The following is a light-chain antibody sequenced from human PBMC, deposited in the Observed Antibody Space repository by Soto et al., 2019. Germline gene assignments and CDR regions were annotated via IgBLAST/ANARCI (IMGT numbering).Light chain of an antibody. Sequence: EIVLTQSPATLSLSPGERATLSCRACQSIGKYLAWYQQKPGQAPRLLIYDASSRVTGIPARFSGSGSGTDFTLTISSLEAEDFAVYYCQHRSNWPRAFGPGTKVDIK. J-gene: IGKJ3*01. V-gene: IGKV3-11*01. CDR3: QHRSNWPRA. CDR1: QSIGKY. CDR2: DAS.